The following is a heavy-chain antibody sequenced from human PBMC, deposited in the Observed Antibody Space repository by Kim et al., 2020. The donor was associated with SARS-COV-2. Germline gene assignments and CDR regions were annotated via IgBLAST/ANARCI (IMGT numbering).Heavy chain of an antibody. CDR2: IYYSGST. Sequence: SETLSLTCTVSGGSISSGGYYWSWIRQHPGKGLEWIGYIYYSGSTYYNPSLKSRVTISVDTSKNQFSRKLSSVTAADTAVYYCARGQGLITMIVVVVGAFDYWGQGTLVTVSS. J-gene: IGHJ4*02. CDR3: ARGQGLITMIVVVVGAFDY. D-gene: IGHD3-22*01. V-gene: IGHV4-31*03. CDR1: GGSISSGGYY.